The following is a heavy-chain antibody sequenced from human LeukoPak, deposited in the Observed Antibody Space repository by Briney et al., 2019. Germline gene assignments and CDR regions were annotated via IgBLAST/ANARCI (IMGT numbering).Heavy chain of an antibody. CDR1: GGSSSSSNW. CDR3: ARFCGSTSWHSGYYYGIDV. J-gene: IGHJ6*02. D-gene: IGHD2-2*01. Sequence: SGTLSLTCAVSGGSSSSSNWGNWVRQPPGKGLEWIWEIDHSGRTNYNPSLKSRVTISVDKSKNQISLKLSSVTAADTAVYYCARFCGSTSWHSGYYYGIDVWGQGTTVTVSS. V-gene: IGHV4-4*02. CDR2: IDHSGRT.